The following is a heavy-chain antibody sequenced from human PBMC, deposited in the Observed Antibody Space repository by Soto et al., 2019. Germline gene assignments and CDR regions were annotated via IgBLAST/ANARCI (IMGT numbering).Heavy chain of an antibody. V-gene: IGHV3-48*03. J-gene: IGHJ4*02. CDR2: ISSSGSTI. D-gene: IGHD4-17*01. CDR1: GFTFSSYE. Sequence: GGSLRLSCAASGFTFSSYEMNWVRQAPGKGLEWVSYISSSGSTIYYADSVKGRFTISRDNAKNSLYLQMNSLRAEDTAVYYCARVSVTTLFGYWGQGTLVTVSS. CDR3: ARVSVTTLFGY.